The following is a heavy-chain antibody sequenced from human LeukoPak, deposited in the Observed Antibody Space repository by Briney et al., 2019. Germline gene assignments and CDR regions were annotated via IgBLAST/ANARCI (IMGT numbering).Heavy chain of an antibody. Sequence: PGGSLRLSCAAAGFTFSSYEMNWVRQAPGKGLEWVSYISSSGSTIYYADSVKGRFTISRDNAKKSLYLQMNSLRAEDTAVYYCARVGSGWYDFDYWGQGTLVTVSS. D-gene: IGHD6-19*01. CDR2: ISSSGSTI. CDR1: GFTFSSYE. V-gene: IGHV3-48*03. CDR3: ARVGSGWYDFDY. J-gene: IGHJ4*02.